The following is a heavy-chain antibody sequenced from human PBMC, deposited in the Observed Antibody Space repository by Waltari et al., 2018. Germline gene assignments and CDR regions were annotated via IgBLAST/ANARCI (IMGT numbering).Heavy chain of an antibody. D-gene: IGHD3-3*01. CDR3: ARGGRITIFGVVTGGSDY. CDR1: GYTFTSYA. J-gene: IGHJ4*02. CDR2: INAGNGNT. V-gene: IGHV1-3*01. Sequence: QVQLVQSGAEVKKPGASVKVSCKASGYTFTSYAMHWVRQAPGHRLEWMGWINAGNGNTKYSQKFQGRVTITRDTSASTAYMELSSLRSEDTAVYYCARGGRITIFGVVTGGSDYWGQGTLVTVSS.